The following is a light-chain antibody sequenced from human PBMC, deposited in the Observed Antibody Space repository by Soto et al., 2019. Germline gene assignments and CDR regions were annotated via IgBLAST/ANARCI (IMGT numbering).Light chain of an antibody. Sequence: DIQLTQSPSFLSASVGDRVTITCRASQGISSYLAWYQQKPGKAPKLLIYAASTLQSGVPSRFSGSGSGTEFTLTISSLQPGDFATYYCQQLNSYPVGTFGGGTKVDIK. CDR2: AAS. CDR3: QQLNSYPVGT. J-gene: IGKJ4*01. V-gene: IGKV1-9*01. CDR1: QGISSY.